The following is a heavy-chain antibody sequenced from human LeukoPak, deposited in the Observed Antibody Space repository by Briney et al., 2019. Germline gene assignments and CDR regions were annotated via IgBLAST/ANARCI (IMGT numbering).Heavy chain of an antibody. J-gene: IGHJ6*02. CDR2: IYSGGST. CDR1: GFTVSSNY. Sequence: PGGSLRLSCAASGFTVSSNYMSWVRQAPGKGLEWVSVIYSGGSTYYADSVKGRFTISRHNSKNTLYLQMNSLRAEDTAVYYCARGNVDTAMVTGRDYYYYGMDVWGQGTTVTVSS. V-gene: IGHV3-53*04. D-gene: IGHD5-18*01. CDR3: ARGNVDTAMVTGRDYYYYGMDV.